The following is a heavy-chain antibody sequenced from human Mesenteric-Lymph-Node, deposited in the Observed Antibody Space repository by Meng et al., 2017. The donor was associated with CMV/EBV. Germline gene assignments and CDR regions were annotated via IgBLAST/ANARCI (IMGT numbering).Heavy chain of an antibody. CDR2: IYYTGSP. CDR1: GGSISSSNYY. J-gene: IGHJ5*02. V-gene: IGHV4-39*07. CDR3: ARGAPGNLAPSKSWFDP. Sequence: SETLSLTCTASGGSISSSNYYWGWIRQPPGKGLEWIGSIYYTGSPYYKPSLKSRVIMSVDTSKNQFSLKLSSVTAADTAVYYCARGAPGNLAPSKSWFDPWGRGTLVTVSS. D-gene: IGHD3-3*02.